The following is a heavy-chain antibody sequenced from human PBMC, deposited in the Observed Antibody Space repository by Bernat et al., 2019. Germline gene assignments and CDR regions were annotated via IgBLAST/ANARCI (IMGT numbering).Heavy chain of an antibody. Sequence: QVQLVESGGGVVQPGRSLRLSCAASGFTFSSYGMHWVRQAPGKGLGWVAVISYDGSNKYYADSVKGRFTISRDNSKNTLYLQMNSLRAEDTAVYYCAKFFGDLDYGTHFDYWGQGTLVTVSS. J-gene: IGHJ4*02. D-gene: IGHD3-16*01. CDR3: AKFFGDLDYGTHFDY. V-gene: IGHV3-30*18. CDR2: ISYDGSNK. CDR1: GFTFSSYG.